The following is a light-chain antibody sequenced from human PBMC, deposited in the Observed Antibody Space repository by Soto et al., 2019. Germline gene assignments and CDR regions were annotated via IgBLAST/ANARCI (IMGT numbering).Light chain of an antibody. V-gene: IGLV1-44*01. CDR2: GNN. CDR1: SSNIGRHT. CDR3: AAWDGSVNPHYV. J-gene: IGLJ1*01. Sequence: QSVLTQPPSASGTPGQRVTISCSGSSSNIGRHTVNWYQQLPGTAPKLLMYGNNQRPSGVPDRFSVAKSATSASLAISGLQSEDEADYYCAAWDGSVNPHYVFGTGTKLTVL.